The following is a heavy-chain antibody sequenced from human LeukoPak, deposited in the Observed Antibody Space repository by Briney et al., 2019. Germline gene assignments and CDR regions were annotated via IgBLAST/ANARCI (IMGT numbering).Heavy chain of an antibody. CDR3: ARRDYGSLYYYYGMDV. D-gene: IGHD3-16*01. CDR1: GYSFTSYW. CDR2: IYPGDSDT. J-gene: IGHJ6*04. V-gene: IGHV5-51*01. Sequence: GSLKISCKGSGYSFTSYWIGWVRQMPGKGLEWMGIIYPGDSDTRYSPSFQGQDTISADKSISTAYLQWSSLKASDTAMYYCARRDYGSLYYYYGMDVWGKGTTVTVSS.